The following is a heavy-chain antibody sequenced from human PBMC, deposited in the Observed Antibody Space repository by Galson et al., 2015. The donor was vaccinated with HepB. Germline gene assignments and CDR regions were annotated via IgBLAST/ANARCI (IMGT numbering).Heavy chain of an antibody. J-gene: IGHJ4*02. V-gene: IGHV1-58*01. Sequence: SVKVSCKASGFTFTSSAVQWVRQARGQRLEWIGWIVVGSGNTNYAQKFQERVTITRDMSTSTAYMELSSLRSEDTAVYYCAAVHFWSGYQNFDYWGQGTLVTVSS. CDR2: IVVGSGNT. CDR3: AAVHFWSGYQNFDY. CDR1: GFTFTSSA. D-gene: IGHD3-3*02.